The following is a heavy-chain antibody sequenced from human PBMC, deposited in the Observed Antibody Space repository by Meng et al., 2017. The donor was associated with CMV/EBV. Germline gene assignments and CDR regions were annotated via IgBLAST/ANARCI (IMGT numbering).Heavy chain of an antibody. V-gene: IGHV3-30-3*01. CDR1: GFTFSSYA. J-gene: IGHJ3*02. Sequence: GESLKISCAASGFTFSSYAMHWVRQAPGKGLEWVAVISYDGSNKYYADSVKGRFTISRDNSKNTLYLQMNSLRAEDTAVYYCARETGGYCSSTSCYLRGGAFGIWGQGTMVTVSS. CDR2: ISYDGSNK. D-gene: IGHD2-2*01. CDR3: ARETGGYCSSTSCYLRGGAFGI.